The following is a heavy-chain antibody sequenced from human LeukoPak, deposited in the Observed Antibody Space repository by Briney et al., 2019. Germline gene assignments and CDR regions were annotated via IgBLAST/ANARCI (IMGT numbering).Heavy chain of an antibody. D-gene: IGHD2-2*01. V-gene: IGHV3-30*18. CDR1: GFTFSHYA. J-gene: IGHJ4*02. Sequence: GGSLRLSCAASGFTFSHYAMHWVRQTPGKGLEWVALISNDDGSNKYYADSVKGRFTLSRDNSKSTLFLQMNSLRPEDTAVYYCAKDGFCTSTNCYPNHFHFWGQGTLVTVSS. CDR2: ISNDDGSNK. CDR3: AKDGFCTSTNCYPNHFHF.